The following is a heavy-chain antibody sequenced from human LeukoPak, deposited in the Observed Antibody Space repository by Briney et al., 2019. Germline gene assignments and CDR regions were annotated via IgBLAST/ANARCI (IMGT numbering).Heavy chain of an antibody. D-gene: IGHD5-18*01. V-gene: IGHV4-39*07. J-gene: IGHJ6*02. Sequence: SETLSLTCTVSGGSIRSSYYYWGWIRQPPGKGLEWIGSIYDSGSTYYNPSLKSRVTISVDTSKNQFSLKLSSVTAADTAVYYCARDRGDTAMVYYYYYGMDVWGQGTTVTVSS. CDR3: ARDRGDTAMVYYYYYGMDV. CDR2: IYDSGST. CDR1: GGSIRSSYYY.